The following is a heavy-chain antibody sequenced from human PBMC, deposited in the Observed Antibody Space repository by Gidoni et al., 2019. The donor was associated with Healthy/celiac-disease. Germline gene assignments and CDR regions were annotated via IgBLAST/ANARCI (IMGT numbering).Heavy chain of an antibody. V-gene: IGHV4-31*03. J-gene: IGHJ4*02. CDR3: ARVNSYYGAGSYPDY. D-gene: IGHD3-10*01. Sequence: QVQLQESGPVLVEPSQTLSLTCPVSGGSLSSGGYYWSWIRQHPGKGLEWIGYIYYSGSTYYNPALKSRVTISVDTSKNQFSLKLSSVTAADTAAYYCARVNSYYGAGSYPDYWGQGTLVTVSS. CDR1: GGSLSSGGYY. CDR2: IYYSGST.